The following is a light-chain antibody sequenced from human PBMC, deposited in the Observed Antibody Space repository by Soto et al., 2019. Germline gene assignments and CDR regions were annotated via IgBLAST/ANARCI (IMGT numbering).Light chain of an antibody. J-gene: IGKJ3*01. Sequence: DIQMTQSPSSLSASVGDRVTITCQASHDITSYLNWYQHKPGKASKLLIYDASILEAGVPSKFSGSGSRTHFTFTISSLQPEDVATYYCQKCDYLPIFGPGTTVDFK. CDR1: HDITSY. CDR3: QKCDYLPI. CDR2: DAS. V-gene: IGKV1-33*01.